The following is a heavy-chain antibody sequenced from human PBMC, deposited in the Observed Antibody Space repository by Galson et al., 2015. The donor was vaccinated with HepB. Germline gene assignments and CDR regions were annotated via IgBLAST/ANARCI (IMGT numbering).Heavy chain of an antibody. D-gene: IGHD6-19*01. CDR3: ARARYAYSSGWPIDY. V-gene: IGHV3-30*04. CDR1: GFTFSSYA. Sequence: SLRLSCAASGFTFSSYAMHWVRQAPGKGLEWVAAISYDVSDKYYADSVKGQFTISRDNSKNTLYLEVNSLRAEDTAVYYCARARYAYSSGWPIDYWGQGTLVTVSS. J-gene: IGHJ4*02. CDR2: ISYDVSDK.